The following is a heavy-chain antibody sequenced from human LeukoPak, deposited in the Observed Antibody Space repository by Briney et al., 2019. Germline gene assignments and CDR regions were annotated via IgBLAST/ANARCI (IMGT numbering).Heavy chain of an antibody. CDR2: INHSGST. V-gene: IGHV4-34*01. J-gene: IGHJ4*02. CDR3: ARGEFRNDYVWGSYRYTLDFDY. CDR1: GGSFSGYY. Sequence: PSETLSLTCAVYGGSFSGYYWSWIRQPPGKGLEWIGEINHSGSTNYNPSLKGRVTISVDTSKNQFSLKLSSVTAADTAVYYCARGEFRNDYVWGSYRYTLDFDYWGQGTLVTVSS. D-gene: IGHD3-16*02.